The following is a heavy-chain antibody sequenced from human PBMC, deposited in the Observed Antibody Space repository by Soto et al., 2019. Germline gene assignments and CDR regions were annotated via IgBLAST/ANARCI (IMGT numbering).Heavy chain of an antibody. Sequence: QVQLQESGPGLVKPSQTLSLTCTVSGGSISSGGYYWSWIRQHPGKGLEWIGYIYYSGSTYYNPSLKSRVTKSVETSKNPFSLKLRSVTAADTAVYYCAGIHSGSPGGTLRYWGQGTLVTVSS. J-gene: IGHJ4*02. CDR3: AGIHSGSPGGTLRY. CDR1: GGSISSGGYY. CDR2: IYYSGST. V-gene: IGHV4-31*03. D-gene: IGHD1-26*01.